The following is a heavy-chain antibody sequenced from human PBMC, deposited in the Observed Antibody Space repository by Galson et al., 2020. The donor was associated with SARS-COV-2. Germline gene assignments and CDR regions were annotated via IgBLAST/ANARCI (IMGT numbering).Heavy chain of an antibody. CDR2: IIPIFGTA. CDR3: ASGRRMVRGFIMDSYFDY. J-gene: IGHJ4*02. D-gene: IGHD3-10*01. V-gene: IGHV1-69*13. Sequence: SVKVSCKASGGTFSSYAISWVRQAPGQGLEWMGGIIPIFGTANYAQKFQGRVTITADESTSTAYMELSSLRSEDTAVYYCASGRRMVRGFIMDSYFDYWGQGTLVTVSS. CDR1: GGTFSSYA.